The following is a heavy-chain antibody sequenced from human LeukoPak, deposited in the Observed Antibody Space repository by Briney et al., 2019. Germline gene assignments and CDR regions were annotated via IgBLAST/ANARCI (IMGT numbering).Heavy chain of an antibody. CDR2: XXXXXDNT. V-gene: IGHV1-18*04. CDR3: ARXKGLGGKYYDYFYGMDA. CDR1: GYTFTSYG. Sequence: GASVKVSCKASGYTFTSYGISWVRQAPGQGLXXXXXXXXXXDNTYYAQRVXXXXXXTTDXYTTTAYMELKSLRYDDTAVYYCARXKGLGGKYYDYFYGMDAWGQGTTVTVSS. D-gene: IGHD1-1*01. J-gene: IGHJ6*02.